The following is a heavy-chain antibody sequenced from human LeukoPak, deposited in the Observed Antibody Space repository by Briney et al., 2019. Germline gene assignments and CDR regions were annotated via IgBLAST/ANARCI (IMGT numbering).Heavy chain of an antibody. D-gene: IGHD1-26*01. Sequence: GGSLRLSCAASGFTFSRSAMNWVRQAPGKGLEWVSSFSASGGTTYYADSVKGRSTISRDNSKNTLSVQMNSLRAEDAAVYYCAKANYSGSYYFDSWGQGTLVTVSS. J-gene: IGHJ4*02. CDR2: FSASGGTT. CDR3: AKANYSGSYYFDS. CDR1: GFTFSRSA. V-gene: IGHV3-23*01.